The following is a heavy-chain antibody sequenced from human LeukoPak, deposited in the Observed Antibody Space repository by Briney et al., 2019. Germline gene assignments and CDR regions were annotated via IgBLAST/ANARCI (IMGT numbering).Heavy chain of an antibody. Sequence: GESLKISCKGSGYSFVSHWIAWVRQMPGEGLEWMGIIYPGDSDIRYSPSFQGQVTISADKSISTAYLQWSSLKASDTAMYYCARGQTRLDCWGQGTLVTVSS. J-gene: IGHJ4*02. CDR1: GYSFVSHW. CDR3: ARGQTRLDC. CDR2: IYPGDSDI. V-gene: IGHV5-51*01.